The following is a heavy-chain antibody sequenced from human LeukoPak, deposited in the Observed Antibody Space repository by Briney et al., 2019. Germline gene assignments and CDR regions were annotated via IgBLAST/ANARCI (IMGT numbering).Heavy chain of an antibody. D-gene: IGHD1-26*01. Sequence: ASVKVSCKASGYTFTGYYMHWVRQAPGQGLEWMGWIIVYTGYTNSAQNLQGRVTMTTDTSTTTAYMELRSLRSDDTAVYYCARVGPSEVGARGYYYYYYMDVWGKGTTVTISS. CDR2: IIVYTGYT. CDR1: GYTFTGYY. J-gene: IGHJ6*03. CDR3: ARVGPSEVGARGYYYYYYMDV. V-gene: IGHV1-18*04.